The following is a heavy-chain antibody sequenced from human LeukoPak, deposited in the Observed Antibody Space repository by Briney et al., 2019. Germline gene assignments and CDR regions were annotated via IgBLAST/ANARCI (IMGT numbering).Heavy chain of an antibody. J-gene: IGHJ4*02. D-gene: IGHD6-19*01. Sequence: GGSLRLSCAASGFTFSNYWMHWVRQAPGKGLVWVSRINSDGTSINYADPVKGRFTISRDNAKNTLFLQMNSLRVEDTAVYYCARAPGGWIDYWAQGTLVTVSS. CDR3: ARAPGGWIDY. V-gene: IGHV3-74*01. CDR2: INSDGTSI. CDR1: GFTFSNYW.